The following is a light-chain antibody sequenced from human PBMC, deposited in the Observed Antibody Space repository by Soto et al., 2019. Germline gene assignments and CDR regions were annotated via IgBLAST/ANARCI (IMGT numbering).Light chain of an antibody. V-gene: IGLV1-40*01. CDR2: GNT. CDR1: SSNIGAGYD. J-gene: IGLJ2*01. CDR3: QSWDTSLSGSV. Sequence: QSVLTQPPSVSGAPGQRVTISCTGSSSNIGAGYDVNWYQQLPGTAPKLLIYGNTNRPSGVPDRFSGSKSGTSGSLAISGRQAEDEAVYYCQSWDTSLSGSVFGGGTKLTVL.